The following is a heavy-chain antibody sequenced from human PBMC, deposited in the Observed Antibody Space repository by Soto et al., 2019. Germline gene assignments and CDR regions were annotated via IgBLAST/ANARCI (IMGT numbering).Heavy chain of an antibody. CDR1: GFTVKDAW. Sequence: EIQLVESGGGVVKPGESLTLSCAASGFTVKDAWMHWVLQAPGKGLEWVGLIRSQKDGGATHYAAPVRDRFTISRDDSRNTLYLRMNSLKIEDTAVYYCTQLYRDDPWGQGTLVTVSS. CDR2: IRSQKDGGAT. J-gene: IGHJ5*02. D-gene: IGHD3-10*01. V-gene: IGHV3-15*06. CDR3: TQLYRDDP.